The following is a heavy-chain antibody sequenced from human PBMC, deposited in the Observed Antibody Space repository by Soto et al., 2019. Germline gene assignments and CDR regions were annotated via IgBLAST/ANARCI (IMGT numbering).Heavy chain of an antibody. J-gene: IGHJ6*02. CDR1: GYIFTYW. Sequence: PGESLKISCKGSGYIFTYWIAWVRQMPGKGLEWMGIIHPGDSDTRYSPSFQGQVTISADKSISTAYLQWSSLQASDSAMYYCARVGATSYAMDVWGQGTTVTVSS. V-gene: IGHV5-51*01. CDR3: ARVGATSYAMDV. CDR2: IHPGDSDT.